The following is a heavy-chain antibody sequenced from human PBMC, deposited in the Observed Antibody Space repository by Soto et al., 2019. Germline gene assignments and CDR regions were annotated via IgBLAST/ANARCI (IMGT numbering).Heavy chain of an antibody. CDR3: AKDRMSMAAAGSDLDY. V-gene: IGHV3-30*18. CDR2: VSYDGRHT. CDR1: GVTFTNFG. J-gene: IGHJ4*02. D-gene: IGHD6-13*01. Sequence: GGSLRLSCAAPGVTFTNFGMHWVRQAPGKGLEWVAVVSYDGRHTYYGDAVKGRFTISRDNSKDTLYLQMSSLRADDTAVYFCAKDRMSMAAAGSDLDYWGQGTPVTVSS.